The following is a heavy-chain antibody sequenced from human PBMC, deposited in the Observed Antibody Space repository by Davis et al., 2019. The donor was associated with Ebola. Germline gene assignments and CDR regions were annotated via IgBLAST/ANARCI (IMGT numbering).Heavy chain of an antibody. CDR2: ISSSGSTI. CDR1: GFTFSDYY. Sequence: GESLKISCAASGFTFSDYYMSWIRQAPGKGLEWVSYISSSGSTIYYADSVKGRFTISRDNSKNTPYLQMNSLRAEDTAVYYCARGPRGAFPYYYYGMDVWGQGTTVSVSS. J-gene: IGHJ6*02. CDR3: ARGPRGAFPYYYYGMDV. D-gene: IGHD2/OR15-2a*01. V-gene: IGHV3-11*04.